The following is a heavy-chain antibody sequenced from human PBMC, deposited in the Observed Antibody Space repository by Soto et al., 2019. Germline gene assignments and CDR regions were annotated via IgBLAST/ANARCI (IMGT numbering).Heavy chain of an antibody. D-gene: IGHD6-25*01. CDR2: VDPRDGST. J-gene: IGHJ4*02. CDR1: GYIFTTYS. Sequence: QVQLVQSGAEMKRPGASVILSCKASGYIFTTYSIHWVRQTAGQGLEWMAKVDPRDGSTGYAQKFRGRGSMASDTSTGTVSMEVSSRPSYDTATYYCARVRSSGREFDYWGQGTQVTVSS. V-gene: IGHV1-46*01. CDR3: ARVRSSGREFDY.